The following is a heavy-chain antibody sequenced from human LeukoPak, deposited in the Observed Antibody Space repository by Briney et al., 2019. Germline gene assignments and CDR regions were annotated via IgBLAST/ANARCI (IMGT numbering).Heavy chain of an antibody. CDR1: GFSLSTSGMC. CDR2: NDWDDDK. CDR3: ARIRWGAAMVYYYGMDV. Sequence: SGPTLVNPTQTLTLTCTFSGFSLSTSGMCVSWIRQPPGKALEWIARNDWDDDKYYNTSLKTRLTISKDTSKNQVVLTMTNMDPVDTATDYCARIRWGAAMVYYYGMDVWGQGTTVTVSS. D-gene: IGHD5-18*01. J-gene: IGHJ6*02. V-gene: IGHV2-70*10.